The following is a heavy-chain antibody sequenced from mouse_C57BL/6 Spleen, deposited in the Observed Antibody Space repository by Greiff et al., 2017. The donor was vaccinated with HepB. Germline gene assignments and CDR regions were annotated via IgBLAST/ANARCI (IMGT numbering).Heavy chain of an antibody. V-gene: IGHV1-82*01. D-gene: IGHD4-1*01. J-gene: IGHJ4*01. CDR3: ARRTGTGAMDY. Sequence: QVRLKESGPELVKPGASVKISCKASGYAFSSSWMNWVKQRPGKGLEWIGRIYPGDGDTNYNGKFKGKATLTADKSSSTAYMQLSSLTSEDSAVYFCARRTGTGAMDYWGQGTSVTVSS. CDR2: IYPGDGDT. CDR1: GYAFSSSW.